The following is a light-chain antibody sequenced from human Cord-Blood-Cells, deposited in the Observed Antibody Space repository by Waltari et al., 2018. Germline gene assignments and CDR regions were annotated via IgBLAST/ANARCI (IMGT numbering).Light chain of an antibody. CDR2: DVS. Sequence: QSALTQPASVSGSPGQSITISCTGTSSDVGGYNYVSWYQQNPGKAPKLMIYDVSNRPSGVSNRFSGSKSCNTASLTISGLQAEDEADYYCSSYTSSSTLWVFGGGTKLTVL. V-gene: IGLV2-14*03. CDR1: SSDVGGYNY. CDR3: SSYTSSSTLWV. J-gene: IGLJ3*02.